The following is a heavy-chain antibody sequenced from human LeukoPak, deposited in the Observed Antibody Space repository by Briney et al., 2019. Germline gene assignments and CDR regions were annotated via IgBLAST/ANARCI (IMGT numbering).Heavy chain of an antibody. V-gene: IGHV4-30-4*01. CDR3: AREGVVVVTAILDEYYYYGMDV. D-gene: IGHD2-21*02. CDR1: GGSISSGDYY. J-gene: IGHJ6*02. Sequence: PSQTLSLTCTVSGGSISSGDYYWSWIRQPPGKGLEWIGYIYYSGSTYYNPSLKSRVTISVDTSKDQFSLKLSSVTAADTAVYYCAREGVVVVTAILDEYYYYGMDVWGQGTTVTVSS. CDR2: IYYSGST.